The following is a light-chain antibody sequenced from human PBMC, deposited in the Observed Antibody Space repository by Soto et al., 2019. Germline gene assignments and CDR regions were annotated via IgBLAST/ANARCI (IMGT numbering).Light chain of an antibody. J-gene: IGKJ1*01. CDR3: HQYAYAPWT. Sequence: EVVLTQSPATLSLSPGERATLSCMASLSVSTSYLAWYQQKPGQAPRLVIYNASNRASGIPDRFSGSGSGTDFTLTISRLEPEDFAVYYCHQYAYAPWTFGQGTKVDIK. V-gene: IGKV3-20*01. CDR2: NAS. CDR1: LSVSTSY.